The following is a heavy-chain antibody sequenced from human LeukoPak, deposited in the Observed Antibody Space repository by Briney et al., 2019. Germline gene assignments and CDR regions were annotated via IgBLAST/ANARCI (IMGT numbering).Heavy chain of an antibody. CDR1: GGSITNY. D-gene: IGHD6-19*01. V-gene: IGHV4-59*12. CDR3: ARDSRIAVAGFYYFDY. Sequence: PSETLSLTCTVSGGSITNYWSWIRQPPGKGLEWIGPIYYSGSTNYNPSLKSRVTISVDTSKNQFSLKLSSVTAADAAVYYCARDSRIAVAGFYYFDYWGQGTLVTVSS. CDR2: IYYSGST. J-gene: IGHJ4*02.